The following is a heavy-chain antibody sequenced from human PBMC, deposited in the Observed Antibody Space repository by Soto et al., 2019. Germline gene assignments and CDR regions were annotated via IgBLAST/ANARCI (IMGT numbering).Heavy chain of an antibody. CDR1: GGSISSGGYY. J-gene: IGHJ4*02. V-gene: IGHV4-31*03. CDR2: IYYSGST. Sequence: SETLSLTCTVSGGSISSGGYYWSWIRQHPGKGLEWIGYIYYSGSTYYNPSLKSRVTISVDTSKNQFSLKLSSVTAADTAVYYCATRLGLYDSSGYYFDYWGQGTLVTVSS. CDR3: ATRLGLYDSSGYYFDY. D-gene: IGHD3-22*01.